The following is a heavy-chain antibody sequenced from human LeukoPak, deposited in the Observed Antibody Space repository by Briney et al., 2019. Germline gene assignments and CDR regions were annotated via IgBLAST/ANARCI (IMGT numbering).Heavy chain of an antibody. D-gene: IGHD1-26*01. CDR3: ATTVVGATSGDYFDY. J-gene: IGHJ4*02. Sequence: ASVKVSRKVSGYTLTELSMHWVRQAPGKGLEWMGGFDPEDGETIYAQKFQGRVTMTEDTSTDTAYMELSSLRSEDTAVYYCATTVVGATSGDYFDYWGQGTLVTVSS. CDR1: GYTLTELS. CDR2: FDPEDGET. V-gene: IGHV1-24*01.